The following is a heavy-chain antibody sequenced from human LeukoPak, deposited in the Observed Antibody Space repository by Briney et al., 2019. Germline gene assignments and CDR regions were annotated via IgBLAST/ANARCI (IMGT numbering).Heavy chain of an antibody. CDR2: ISSSGSYI. J-gene: IGHJ4*02. V-gene: IGHV3-21*04. CDR3: AKSRSYSSGWTDY. CDR1: GFTFTSYS. Sequence: GGSLRLSCAASGFTFTSYSMNWVRQAPGKGLEWVSSISSSGSYIYYADSVKGRFTISRDNAKNSLYLQMNSLRAEDTALYYCAKSRSYSSGWTDYWGQGTLVTVSP. D-gene: IGHD6-19*01.